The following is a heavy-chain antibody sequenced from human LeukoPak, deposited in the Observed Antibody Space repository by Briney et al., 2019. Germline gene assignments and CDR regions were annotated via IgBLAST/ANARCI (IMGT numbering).Heavy chain of an antibody. D-gene: IGHD5-12*01. CDR1: KFTFNNYA. V-gene: IGHV3-23*01. CDR2: ITGNGDNS. Sequence: GGSLRLSCEASKFTFNNYAMNWVRQAPGKGLEWVSTITGNGDNSYYADSVKGRFTISRDNSKKTVYLQMSSLRVEDTAVCYCARDLGYSGLDYWGQGTLVTVSS. CDR3: ARDLGYSGLDY. J-gene: IGHJ4*02.